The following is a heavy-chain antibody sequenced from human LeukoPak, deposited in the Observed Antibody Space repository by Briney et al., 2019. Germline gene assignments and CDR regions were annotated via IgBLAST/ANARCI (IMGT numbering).Heavy chain of an antibody. D-gene: IGHD1-26*01. CDR1: GFAFKNYA. J-gene: IGHJ4*02. Sequence: PGGSLRLSCAASGFAFKNYAMTWVRQAPGKGLEWVSNINDNGGQRHYADSVKGRFTISRDNSKNTVFLQMDSPRAEDTAVYYCAKTQWKVGATDYFDYWGQGILVTVSS. CDR3: AKTQWKVGATDYFDY. V-gene: IGHV3-23*01. CDR2: INDNGGQR.